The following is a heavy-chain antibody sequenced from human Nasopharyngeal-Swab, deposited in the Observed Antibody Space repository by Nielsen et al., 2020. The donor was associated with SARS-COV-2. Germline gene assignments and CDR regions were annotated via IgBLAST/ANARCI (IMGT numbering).Heavy chain of an antibody. J-gene: IGHJ4*02. CDR3: ARGGYSGYEYYFDY. CDR1: GFTFSSYG. Sequence: GESLKISCAASGFTFSSYGMHWVRQAPGKGLEWVAVISYDGSNKYYADSVKGRFTISRDNAKNSLYPQMNSLRAEDTAVYYCARGGYSGYEYYFDYWGQGTLVTVSS. CDR2: ISYDGSNK. V-gene: IGHV3-30*03. D-gene: IGHD5-12*01.